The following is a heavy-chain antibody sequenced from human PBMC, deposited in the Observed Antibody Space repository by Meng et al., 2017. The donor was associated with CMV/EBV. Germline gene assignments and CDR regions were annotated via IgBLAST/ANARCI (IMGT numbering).Heavy chain of an antibody. J-gene: IGHJ5*02. CDR3: ARGYNWFDP. CDR2: IKQDGSEK. CDR1: GFTVSSNY. Sequence: GESLKISCAASGFTVSSNYMSWVRQAPGKGLEWVANIKQDGSEKYYVDSVKGRFTISRDNAKNSLYLQMNSLRAEDTAVYYCARGYNWFDPWGQGTLVTVSS. V-gene: IGHV3-7*01.